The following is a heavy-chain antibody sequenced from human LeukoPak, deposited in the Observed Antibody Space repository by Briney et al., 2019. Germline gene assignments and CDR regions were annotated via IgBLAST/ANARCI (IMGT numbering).Heavy chain of an antibody. CDR1: GLTFSSYG. CDR3: AKDRHDGKDY. D-gene: IGHD4-23*01. CDR2: IRYDESNK. V-gene: IGHV3-30*02. Sequence: GGSLRLSCAASGLTFSSYGMHWVRQALGKGLEWVAFIRYDESNKYYADSVKGRFTTSRDNSKNTLYLQMNSLRTEDTGVYCCAKDRHDGKDYWGQGTLVTVSS. J-gene: IGHJ4*02.